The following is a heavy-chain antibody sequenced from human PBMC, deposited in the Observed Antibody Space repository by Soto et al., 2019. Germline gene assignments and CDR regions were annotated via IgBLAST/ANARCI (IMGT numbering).Heavy chain of an antibody. CDR1: GYTFTYRY. CDR3: ASHHPDYYDSSGYPNDAFDI. CDR2: ITPFNGNT. V-gene: IGHV1-45*02. D-gene: IGHD3-22*01. Sequence: QMQLVQSGAEVKKTGSSVKVSCKASGYTFTYRYLHWVRQAPGQALEWMGWITPFNGNTNYAQKLQDRVTITRDRSMSTAYMELSSQRSEDTAMYYCASHHPDYYDSSGYPNDAFDIWGQGTMVTVSS. J-gene: IGHJ3*02.